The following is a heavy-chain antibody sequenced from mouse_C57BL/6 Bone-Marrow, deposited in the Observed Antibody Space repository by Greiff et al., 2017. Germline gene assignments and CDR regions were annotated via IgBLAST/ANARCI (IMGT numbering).Heavy chain of an antibody. CDR1: GFTFSSYG. Sequence: EVHLVESGGDLVKPGGSLTLSCAASGFTFSSYGMSWVRQTPAKRLEWVATLSSGGSYTYYPDSVKGRFTISRDKAKNTLYLQMSSLKSEDTARYYGARHGEVRPLDNWGQGTTRTGAS. V-gene: IGHV5-6*01. CDR3: ARHGEVRPLDN. J-gene: IGHJ2*01. D-gene: IGHD2-14*01. CDR2: LSSGGSYT.